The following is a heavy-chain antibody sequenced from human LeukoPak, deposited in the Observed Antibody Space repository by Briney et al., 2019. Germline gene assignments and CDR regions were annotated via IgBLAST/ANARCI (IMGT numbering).Heavy chain of an antibody. V-gene: IGHV1-69*05. CDR2: IIPIFGTA. J-gene: IGHJ6*03. CDR1: GGTFSSYA. D-gene: IGHD5-12*01. Sequence: SVKVSCKASGGTFSSYAISWVRQAPGQGLEWMGGIIPIFGTANYAQKFQGRVTITTDESTSTAYMELSSLRSEDTAVYYCARGGYSGYGRQNYYYYYMDVWGKGTTVTVSS. CDR3: ARGGYSGYGRQNYYYYYMDV.